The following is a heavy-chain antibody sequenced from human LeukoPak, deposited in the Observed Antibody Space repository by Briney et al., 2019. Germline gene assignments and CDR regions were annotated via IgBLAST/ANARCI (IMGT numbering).Heavy chain of an antibody. V-gene: IGHV1-18*01. CDR3: ARDNPLGVDDLDY. CDR1: GYTFTTYF. J-gene: IGHJ4*02. D-gene: IGHD1-1*01. Sequence: ASVKVSCKASGYTFTTYFISWVRQAPGQGLEWMGWISGNNGNANYAQNLQGRVTMTIDTSTSTAYMELRSLRSDDTAVYYCARDNPLGVDDLDYWGQGTLVTVSS. CDR2: ISGNNGNA.